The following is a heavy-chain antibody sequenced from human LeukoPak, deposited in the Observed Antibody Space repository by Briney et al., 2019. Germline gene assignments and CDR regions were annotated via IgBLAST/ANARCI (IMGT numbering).Heavy chain of an antibody. Sequence: ASVKVSCKASGYTFTSYDINWVRQPPGQGLEWLGRMNPNSGSTGYAEKFQGRVTMTRNTAIRTAYMELSSLRSDDTAVYYCARSAAGQLPAALRGPWGQGTLVTVSA. CDR2: MNPNSGST. CDR1: GYTFTSYD. D-gene: IGHD2-2*01. CDR3: ARSAAGQLPAALRGP. J-gene: IGHJ5*02. V-gene: IGHV1-8*01.